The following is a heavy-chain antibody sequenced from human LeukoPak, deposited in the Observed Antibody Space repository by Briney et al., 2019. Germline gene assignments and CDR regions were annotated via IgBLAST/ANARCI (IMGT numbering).Heavy chain of an antibody. V-gene: IGHV1-46*01. Sequence: ASVKVSCNVSGYTLTELSMHWVRQAPGKGLEWMGIINPSVGSANYAQKFQGRVTMTRDTSTSTVYMELSSLRSEDTAVYYCARDVSQGSGSYRNQAFDYWGQGTLVTVSS. CDR1: GYTLTELS. CDR3: ARDVSQGSGSYRNQAFDY. CDR2: INPSVGSA. J-gene: IGHJ4*02. D-gene: IGHD3-10*01.